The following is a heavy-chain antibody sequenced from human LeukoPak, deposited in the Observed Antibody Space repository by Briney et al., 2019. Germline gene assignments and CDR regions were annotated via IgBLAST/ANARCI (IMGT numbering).Heavy chain of an antibody. CDR2: ISGSGNRT. CDR1: GFTFSSYA. D-gene: IGHD5-12*01. V-gene: IGHV3-23*01. Sequence: GGSLRLSCAASGFTFSSYAMSWVRQAPGKGLEWVSSISGSGNRTYYADSVKGRFTISRDNSKNTLFLQMNSLRAEDTAVYYCAKGGGSRPIPFDYWGQGTLVTVSS. CDR3: AKGGGSRPIPFDY. J-gene: IGHJ4*02.